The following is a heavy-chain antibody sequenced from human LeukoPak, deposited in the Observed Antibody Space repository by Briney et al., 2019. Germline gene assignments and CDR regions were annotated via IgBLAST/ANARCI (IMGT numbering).Heavy chain of an antibody. Sequence: ASVKVSCKASGYTFTSYGISWVRQAPGQGLEWMGWISAYNGNTNYAQKLQGRVTMTTDTSTSTAYMELRSLRSDDTAVYYCARSIVVVPAAMGGIYYYMDVWGKGTTVTVSS. CDR3: ARSIVVVPAAMGGIYYYMDV. D-gene: IGHD2-2*01. CDR1: GYTFTSYG. V-gene: IGHV1-18*01. J-gene: IGHJ6*03. CDR2: ISAYNGNT.